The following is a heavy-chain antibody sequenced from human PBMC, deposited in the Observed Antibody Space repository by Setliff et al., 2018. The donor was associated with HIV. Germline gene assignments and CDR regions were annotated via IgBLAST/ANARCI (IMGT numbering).Heavy chain of an antibody. CDR2: IYSDGST. CDR3: AKPRLYNSALEN. D-gene: IGHD1-1*01. CDR1: GFTVSIYY. V-gene: IGHV3-66*02. J-gene: IGHJ4*02. Sequence: GGSLRLSCAASGFTVSIYYMSWVRQAPGKGLEWVSTIYSDGSTYHADSVKGRFTLSRDNSKNTLYLQMNSLTPEDTAVYYCAKPRLYNSALENWGQGTLVTVSS.